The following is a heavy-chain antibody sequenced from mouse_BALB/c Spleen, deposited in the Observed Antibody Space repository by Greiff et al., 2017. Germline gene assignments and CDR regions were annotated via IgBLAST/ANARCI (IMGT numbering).Heavy chain of an antibody. CDR1: GFSLTGYG. D-gene: IGHD2-4*01. CDR2: IWGDGST. CDR3: ARDHYDYDGYFDV. J-gene: IGHJ1*01. V-gene: IGHV2-6-7*01. Sequence: VQGVESGPGLVAPSQSLSITCTVSGFSLTGYGVNWVRQPPGKGLEWLGMIWGDGSTDYNSALKSRLSISKDNSKSQVFLKMNSLQTDDTARYYCARDHYDYDGYFDVWGAGTTVTVSS.